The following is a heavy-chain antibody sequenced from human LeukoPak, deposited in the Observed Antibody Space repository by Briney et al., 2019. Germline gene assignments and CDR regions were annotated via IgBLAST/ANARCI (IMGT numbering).Heavy chain of an antibody. CDR3: ARDLEVRGVIGY. D-gene: IGHD3-10*01. CDR1: GFTFSSYA. J-gene: IGHJ4*02. CDR2: ISGSGGST. Sequence: GGSLRLSCAAPGFTFSSYAMSWVRQAPGKGLEWVSAISGSGGSTYYADSVKGRFTISRDNSKNTLYLQMNSLRAEDTAVYYCARDLEVRGVIGYWGQGTLVTVSS. V-gene: IGHV3-23*01.